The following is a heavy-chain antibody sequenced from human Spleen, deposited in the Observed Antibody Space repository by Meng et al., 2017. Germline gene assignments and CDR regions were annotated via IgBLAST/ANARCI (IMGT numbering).Heavy chain of an antibody. D-gene: IGHD4-17*01. Sequence: SETLSLTCSVSGASITTYYWSWIRQHPGKGLEWIGFIYYSGSTHYNPSLNSRVTISVDTSENHFSLKLTSVTAADTAVYYCARGHYGDYPIDYWGPGTLVTVSS. V-gene: IGHV4-31*03. CDR3: ARGHYGDYPIDY. CDR1: GASITTYY. J-gene: IGHJ4*02. CDR2: IYYSGST.